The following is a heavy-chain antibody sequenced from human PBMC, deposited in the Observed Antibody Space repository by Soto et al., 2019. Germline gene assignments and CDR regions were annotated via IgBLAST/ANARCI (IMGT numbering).Heavy chain of an antibody. D-gene: IGHD6-13*01. CDR2: ISSSGSTI. V-gene: IGHV3-11*01. Sequence: GGSLRLSCAASGFTFSDYYMSWIRQAPGKGLEWVSYISSSGSTIYYADSVKGRFTISRDNAKNSLYLQMNSLRSEDTAVYYCAADPSQQLVGVWGQGTLVTVSS. J-gene: IGHJ4*02. CDR1: GFTFSDYY. CDR3: AADPSQQLVGV.